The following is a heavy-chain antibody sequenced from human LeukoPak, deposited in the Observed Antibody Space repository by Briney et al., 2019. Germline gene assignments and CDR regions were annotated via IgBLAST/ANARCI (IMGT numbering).Heavy chain of an antibody. CDR2: INPNSGGT. J-gene: IGHJ4*02. CDR1: GHTFTGYY. V-gene: IGHV1-2*02. CDR3: ARSPRSGYSGYDINY. Sequence: ASVKVSCKASGHTFTGYYMHWVRQAPGQGLEWMGWINPNSGGTNYAQRFQGRVTMTRDTSISTVYMELSRLRSDDTAVYYCARSPRSGYSGYDINYWGQGTLVTVSS. D-gene: IGHD5-12*01.